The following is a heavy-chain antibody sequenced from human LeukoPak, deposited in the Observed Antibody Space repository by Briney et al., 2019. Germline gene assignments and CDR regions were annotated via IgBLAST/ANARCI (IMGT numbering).Heavy chain of an antibody. CDR3: ARDKSSVTQNWFDP. Sequence: ASVKVSCKASGYTFTSYGISWVRQAPGQGLEWMGWVSGYNGHTDYAQNLQGRVTMTTDTSTSTAYMELRSLRSDDTAVYYCARDKSSVTQNWFDPWGQGTLVTVSS. D-gene: IGHD4-17*01. CDR2: VSGYNGHT. V-gene: IGHV1-18*01. J-gene: IGHJ5*02. CDR1: GYTFTSYG.